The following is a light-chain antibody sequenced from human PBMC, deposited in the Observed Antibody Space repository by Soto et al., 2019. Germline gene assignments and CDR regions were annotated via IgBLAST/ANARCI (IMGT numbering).Light chain of an antibody. V-gene: IGLV2-14*01. Sequence: QSALTQPASVSGSPGQSITISCTGTSSDVGGYNYVSWYQQHPGKAPKLMIYEVSNRPSGVSNRFSGSKSGNTASLTISGLQAEDEADYYCSSYTSSYTYVFGNGTKVTVL. CDR3: SSYTSSYTYV. CDR2: EVS. CDR1: SSDVGGYNY. J-gene: IGLJ1*01.